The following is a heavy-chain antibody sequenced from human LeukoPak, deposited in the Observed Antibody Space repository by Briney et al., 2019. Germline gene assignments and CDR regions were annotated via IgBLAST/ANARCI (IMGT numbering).Heavy chain of an antibody. Sequence: PSETLSLTCAVYGGSFSGYYWSWIRQPPGKGLEWVSSISSSSSYIYYADSVKGRFTISRDNAKNSLYLQMNSLRAEDTAVYYCAGEGGIVGAYCFDYWGQGTLVTVSS. J-gene: IGHJ4*02. CDR2: ISSSSSYI. D-gene: IGHD1-26*01. V-gene: IGHV3-21*01. CDR1: GGSFSGYY. CDR3: AGEGGIVGAYCFDY.